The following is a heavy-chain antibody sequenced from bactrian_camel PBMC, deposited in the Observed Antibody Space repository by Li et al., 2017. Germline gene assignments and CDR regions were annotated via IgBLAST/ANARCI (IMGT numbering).Heavy chain of an antibody. J-gene: IGHJ4*01. Sequence: HVQLVESGGGSVLVGGSLRLSCVVSGNTRKSYCMAWFRQAPGKEREAVARIQSDGGRIEYADSVKGRFTISLDLSKNTLYLQMNSLKPEDTAMYICATAPRAYGGACVRQMRAPGYSSASALWGQGTQVTVS. D-gene: IGHD6*01. CDR3: ATAPRAYGGACVRQMRAPGYSSASAL. CDR2: IQSDGGRI. CDR1: GNTRKSYC. V-gene: IGHV3-2*01.